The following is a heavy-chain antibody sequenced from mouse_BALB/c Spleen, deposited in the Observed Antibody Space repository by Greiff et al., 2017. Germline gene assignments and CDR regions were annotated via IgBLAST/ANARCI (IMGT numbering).Heavy chain of an antibody. CDR3: AREEGRYYAMDY. CDR1: GYTFTDYA. Sequence: VQLQQSGAELVRPGVSVKISCKGSGYTFTDYAMHWVKQSHAKSLEWIGVISTYYGDASYNQKFKGKATMTVDKSSSTAYMELARLTSEDSAIYYCAREEGRYYAMDYWGQGTSVTVSS. J-gene: IGHJ4*01. V-gene: IGHV1S137*01. CDR2: ISTYYGDA.